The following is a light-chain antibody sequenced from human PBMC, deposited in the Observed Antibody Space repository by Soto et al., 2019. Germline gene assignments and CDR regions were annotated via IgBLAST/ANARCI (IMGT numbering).Light chain of an antibody. CDR3: QQRSSSGT. Sequence: TPSPATLSVTPGERATHPCRASQSVRTKVAWYQQAPGQAPRLLIYGASSRATRIPARFSGSGSGTDFTLTISSLEPEDFAVYYCQQRSSSGTFGQGTKVDIK. J-gene: IGKJ1*01. V-gene: IGKV3-11*01. CDR2: GAS. CDR1: QSVRTK.